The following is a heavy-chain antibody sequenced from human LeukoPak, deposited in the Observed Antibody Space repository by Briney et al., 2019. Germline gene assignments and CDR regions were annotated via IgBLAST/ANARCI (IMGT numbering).Heavy chain of an antibody. CDR3: AILFGRYVHFYATFDL. V-gene: IGHV3-48*02. Sequence: GGSLRLSCAASGFTFSSYSMNWVRQAPGKGLEWVSHISSSSTTIYYADSVKGRFTVSRDNAKNSLYLQMNSLTDEDTAVYYCAILFGRYVHFYATFDLGGEGTLVTVSS. J-gene: IGHJ4*02. CDR1: GFTFSSYS. D-gene: IGHD3-10*02. CDR2: ISSSSTTI.